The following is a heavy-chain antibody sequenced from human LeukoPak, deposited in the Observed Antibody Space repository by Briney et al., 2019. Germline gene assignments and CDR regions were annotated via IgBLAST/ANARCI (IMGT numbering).Heavy chain of an antibody. J-gene: IGHJ4*02. CDR3: AKDRTTYYDFWSGYYSGGFDY. CDR2: ISGSGGST. D-gene: IGHD3-3*01. Sequence: PGGSLRLSCAASGFTFSSYAMSWVRQAPGKGLEWVSAISGSGGSTYYADSVKGRFTTSRDNSKNTLYLQMNSLRAEDTAVYYCAKDRTTYYDFWSGYYSGGFDYWGQGTLVTVSS. CDR1: GFTFSSYA. V-gene: IGHV3-23*01.